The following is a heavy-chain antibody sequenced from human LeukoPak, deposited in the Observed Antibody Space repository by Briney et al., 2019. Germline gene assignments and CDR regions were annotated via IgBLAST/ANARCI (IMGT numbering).Heavy chain of an antibody. D-gene: IGHD6-6*01. CDR3: ARPAARQTYYYYYYYMDV. CDR2: INHSGST. J-gene: IGHJ6*03. Sequence: PSGTLFLTCAASGGSISSSNWWSWVRQPPGKGLEWIGEINHSGSTNYNPSLKSRVTISVDTSKNQFSLKLSSVTAADTAVYYCARPAARQTYYYYYYYMDVWGKGTAVTVSS. V-gene: IGHV4-4*02. CDR1: GGSISSSNW.